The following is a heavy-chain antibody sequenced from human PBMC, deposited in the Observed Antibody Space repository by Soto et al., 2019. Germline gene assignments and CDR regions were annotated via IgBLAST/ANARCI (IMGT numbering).Heavy chain of an antibody. CDR2: IYWDDDK. CDR1: GFSFSTTGVG. CDR3: ARTSLWFGEYRFDP. V-gene: IGHV2-5*02. J-gene: IGHJ5*02. D-gene: IGHD3-10*01. Sequence: SGPTPVNPTQTLTLTCTFSGFSFSTTGVGVGWIRQPPGKALEWLVLIYWDDDKRYSPSLKSRLTITKDTSKNQVVLTMTNMDPVDTATYYCARTSLWFGEYRFDPWGQGTLVTVSS.